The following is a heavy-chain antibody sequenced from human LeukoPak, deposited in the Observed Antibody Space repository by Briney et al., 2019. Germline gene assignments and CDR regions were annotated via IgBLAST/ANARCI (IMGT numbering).Heavy chain of an antibody. CDR2: INWNGGST. CDR1: GFTFDDYG. CDR3: ARIRYCSSTSCFVDYYYMDV. V-gene: IGHV3-20*04. Sequence: GGSLRLSCAASGFTFDDYGMSWVRQAPGKGLEWVSGINWNGGSTGYADSVKGRFTISRDNAKNSLYLQMNSLRAEDTALSYCARIRYCSSTSCFVDYYYMDVWGKGTTVTVSS. D-gene: IGHD2-2*01. J-gene: IGHJ6*03.